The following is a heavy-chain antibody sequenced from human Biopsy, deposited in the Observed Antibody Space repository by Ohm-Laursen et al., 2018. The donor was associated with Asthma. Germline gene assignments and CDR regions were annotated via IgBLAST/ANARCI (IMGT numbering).Heavy chain of an antibody. J-gene: IGHJ1*01. D-gene: IGHD1-7*01. CDR2: ISYDGFNK. CDR3: ARDALGISGTIHWYHW. V-gene: IGHV3-30*03. Sequence: SLRLSCTPSGFTFSSYGMHWVRQAPGKGLAWVAVISYDGFNKDYGDSVKGRFTISRDNSKNTLYLQMNSLTPDDTAVYFCARDALGISGTIHWYHWWGQGTLVTVSS. CDR1: GFTFSSYG.